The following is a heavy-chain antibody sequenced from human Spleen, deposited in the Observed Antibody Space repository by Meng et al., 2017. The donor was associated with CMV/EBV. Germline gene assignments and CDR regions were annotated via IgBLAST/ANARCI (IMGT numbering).Heavy chain of an antibody. CDR2: INYSGRT. CDR1: GGSFSGYY. CDR3: ARGSIGARIYFDY. V-gene: IGHV4-34*01. Sequence: GSLRLCCAVDGGSFSGYYWSWIRQSPGKGLEWIGEINYSGRTNYNPSLKSRVIISQDTSKNHFSLKLSSVTAADTAVFYCARGSIGARIYFDYWGQGIPVTVSS. D-gene: IGHD6-6*01. J-gene: IGHJ4*02.